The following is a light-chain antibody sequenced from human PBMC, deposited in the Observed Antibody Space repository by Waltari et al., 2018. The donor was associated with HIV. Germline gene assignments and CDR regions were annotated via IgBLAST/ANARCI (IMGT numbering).Light chain of an antibody. CDR1: QNIDKY. CDR2: TTS. J-gene: IGKJ1*01. Sequence: QSPSSLSASIGDRVTITCRASQNIDKYLNWYQQKAGKAPKLLIYTTSNLQSGVPSRFSGSGSGTEFTLTISSLQPEDLATYYCQQGYNTPPWTFAPGTKVEVK. CDR3: QQGYNTPPWT. V-gene: IGKV1-39*01.